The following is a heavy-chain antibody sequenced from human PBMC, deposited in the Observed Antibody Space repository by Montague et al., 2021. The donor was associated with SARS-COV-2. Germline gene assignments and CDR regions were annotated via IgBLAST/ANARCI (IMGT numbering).Heavy chain of an antibody. D-gene: IGHD3-22*01. V-gene: IGHV3-23*01. Sequence: SLRLSCAASGFTFSCYAMTWVRQAPGKGLEWVSAINGNGFTTYYXXSLKGRFTVSRDNSKNTVYLQLNSLRGEDTAAYFCARDRPNYDDDDGYVLKADAFDIWGRGTMVTVSS. CDR1: GFTFSCYA. J-gene: IGHJ3*02. CDR2: INGNGFTT. CDR3: ARDRPNYDDDDGYVLKADAFDI.